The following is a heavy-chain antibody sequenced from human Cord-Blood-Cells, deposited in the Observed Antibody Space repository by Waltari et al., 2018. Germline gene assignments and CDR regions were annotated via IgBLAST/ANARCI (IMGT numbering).Heavy chain of an antibody. CDR2: INPNSGGT. J-gene: IGHJ4*02. CDR1: GYTFTGSY. V-gene: IGHV1-2*04. CDR3: ARENSSSSGDYYFDY. D-gene: IGHD6-6*01. Sequence: QVQLVQSGAEVKKPVASVQVSCKASGYTFTGSYMHWVRQAPGQGLEWMGWINPNSGGTNYAQKFQGWVTMTRDTSISTAYMELSRLRSDDTAVYYCARENSSSSGDYYFDYWGQGTLVTVSS.